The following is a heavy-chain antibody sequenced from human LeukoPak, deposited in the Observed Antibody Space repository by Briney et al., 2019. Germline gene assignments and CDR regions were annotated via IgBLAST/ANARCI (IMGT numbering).Heavy chain of an antibody. V-gene: IGHV1-58*01. D-gene: IGHD3-10*01. CDR2: IVVGSGNT. CDR3: ARDSPMVRGLIGYFDL. J-gene: IGHJ2*01. Sequence: GASVKVSCKASGFTFTSSAVQWVRQARGQRLEWIGWIVVGSGNTNYAQKFQERVTITRDMSTSTAYMELSSLRSEDTAEYYCARDSPMVRGLIGYFDLWGRGTLVTVSS. CDR1: GFTFTSSA.